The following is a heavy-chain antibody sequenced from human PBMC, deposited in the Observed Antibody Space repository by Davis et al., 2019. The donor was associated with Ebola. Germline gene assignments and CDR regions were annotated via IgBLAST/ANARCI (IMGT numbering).Heavy chain of an antibody. CDR1: VGTFSSYA. V-gene: IGHV1-69*13. CDR2: IIPIFGTA. D-gene: IGHD2-2*01. CDR3: ARGLRDIVVVPAAIYYYYGMDV. Sequence: SSVQVSCKSSVGTFSSYAISWVRQAPGQGLEWMGGIIPIFGTANYAQKFQGRVTITADESTSTAYMELSSLRSEDTAVYYCARGLRDIVVVPAAIYYYYGMDVWGQGTTVTVSS. J-gene: IGHJ6*02.